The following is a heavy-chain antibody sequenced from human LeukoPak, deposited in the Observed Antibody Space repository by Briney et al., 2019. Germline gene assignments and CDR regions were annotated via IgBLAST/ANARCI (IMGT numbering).Heavy chain of an antibody. CDR2: ISGSGGST. CDR3: AKFPIYSYGYPHYFDY. Sequence: PGGSLRLSCAASGFTFSSYAMSWVRQAPGKGLEWVSAISGSGGSTYYADSVKGRFTISRDNSKNTLYLQMNSLRAEDTAVYYCAKFPIYSYGYPHYFDYWGQGTLVTVSS. J-gene: IGHJ4*02. CDR1: GFTFSSYA. V-gene: IGHV3-23*01. D-gene: IGHD5-18*01.